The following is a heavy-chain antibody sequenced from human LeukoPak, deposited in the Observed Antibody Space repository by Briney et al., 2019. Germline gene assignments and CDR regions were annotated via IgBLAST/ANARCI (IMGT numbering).Heavy chain of an antibody. V-gene: IGHV3-53*01. CDR2: IYSGGST. CDR3: AREYYDNSGGEDAFDI. J-gene: IGHJ3*02. D-gene: IGHD3-22*01. CDR1: GFTVSSNS. Sequence: GGSLRPSCAASGFTVSSNSMNWVRQAPGKGLAWVSVIYSGGSTFYADSVEGRFTISRDNSNNTLYLQMNSLRAEDTAMYYCAREYYDNSGGEDAFDIGGPGTMVTVSS.